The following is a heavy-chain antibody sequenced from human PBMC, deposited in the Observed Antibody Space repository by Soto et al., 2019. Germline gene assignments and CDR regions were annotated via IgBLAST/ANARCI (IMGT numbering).Heavy chain of an antibody. V-gene: IGHV1-3*01. CDR2: ISAYNGNT. CDR3: ARDDSGFSGSHYIDYFNY. D-gene: IGHD1-26*01. J-gene: IGHJ4*02. CDR1: GYTLTELS. Sequence: ASVKVSCKVSGYTLTELSMHWVRQAPGKGLEWMGWISAYNGNTNYAQKLQGRVTFTRDTSAGTVYMQLSSLTSEDTAVYYCARDDSGFSGSHYIDYFNYWGQGALVTVSS.